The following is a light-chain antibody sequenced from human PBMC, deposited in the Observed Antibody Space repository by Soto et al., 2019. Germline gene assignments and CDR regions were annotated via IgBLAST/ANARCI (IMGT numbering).Light chain of an antibody. CDR1: QNIGNY. CDR3: QQSHTFPRT. Sequence: DIQMTQSPSSLSASVGDRVTITCRASQNIGNYLSWYQQTPGKAPKLLIHAASNLQSGVPSRFTGSGSGTDVTLTISVLEPEDFATYYCQQSHTFPRTFGQGTKVEI. CDR2: AAS. J-gene: IGKJ1*01. V-gene: IGKV1-39*01.